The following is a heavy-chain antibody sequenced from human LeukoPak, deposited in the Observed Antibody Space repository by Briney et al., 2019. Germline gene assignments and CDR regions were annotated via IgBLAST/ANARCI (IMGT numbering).Heavy chain of an antibody. D-gene: IGHD3-10*01. CDR2: IYYSGST. CDR1: GGSISSGGYY. J-gene: IGHJ5*02. Sequence: PSQTLSLTCTVSGGSISSGGYYWSWIRQHPGKGLEWIGYIYYSGSTYYNPSLKSRVTISVDRSKNQFSLKLSSVTAADTAVYYCARGGGSGSYYTTAPLRLGWFDPWGQGTLVTVSS. CDR3: ARGGGSGSYYTTAPLRLGWFDP. V-gene: IGHV4-31*03.